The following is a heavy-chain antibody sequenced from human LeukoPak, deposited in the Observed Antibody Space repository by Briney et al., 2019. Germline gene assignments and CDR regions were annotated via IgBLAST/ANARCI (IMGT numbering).Heavy chain of an antibody. V-gene: IGHV4-34*01. J-gene: IGHJ5*02. Sequence: SETLSLTCAVYGGSFSGYYWNWIRQPSGKGLEWIGEINHSGSTNYNPSLKSRVTISVDMSKKQFSLKLSSVTAADTAVYYCARKGAIKFDPWGQGTLVTVSS. CDR1: GGSFSGYY. D-gene: IGHD1-26*01. CDR3: ARKGAIKFDP. CDR2: INHSGST.